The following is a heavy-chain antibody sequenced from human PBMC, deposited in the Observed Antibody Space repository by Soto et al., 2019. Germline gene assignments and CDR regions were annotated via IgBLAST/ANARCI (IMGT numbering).Heavy chain of an antibody. D-gene: IGHD1-7*01. CDR2: IYHSGYT. CDR1: GGSISSGGYA. J-gene: IGHJ5*02. V-gene: IGHV4-30-2*01. CDR3: ARDSLTGNYFDP. Sequence: QMRLQESGSGLVKPSQTLSLTCAVSGGSISSGGYAWNWIRQPPGKGLEWIGYIYHSGYTSYNPSLXNXXTISVDKAKNQFSLTLSFVTDADTAVYYCARDSLTGNYFDPWGQGTLVTVSS.